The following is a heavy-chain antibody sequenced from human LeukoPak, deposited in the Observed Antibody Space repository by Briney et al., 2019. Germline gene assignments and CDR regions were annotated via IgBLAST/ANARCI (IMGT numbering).Heavy chain of an antibody. J-gene: IGHJ6*03. CDR3: ARDQYSSSGYYYYMDV. D-gene: IGHD6-6*01. V-gene: IGHV3-21*01. CDR2: ISSSSTYI. Sequence: GGSLRLSCVASGFTFSYYNLNWVRQAPGKGLEWVSSISSSSTYIHYADSVKGRFTISRDNAKNSLYLQMDSLRAEDTAVYYCARDQYSSSGYYYYMDVWGKGTTVTVSS. CDR1: GFTFSYYN.